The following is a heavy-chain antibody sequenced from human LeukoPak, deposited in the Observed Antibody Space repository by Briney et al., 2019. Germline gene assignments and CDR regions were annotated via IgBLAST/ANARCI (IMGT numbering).Heavy chain of an antibody. CDR3: ARSLSGYTSSCPDY. J-gene: IGHJ4*02. V-gene: IGHV3-7*03. CDR1: GFTFGKYW. Sequence: GGSLRLSCVASGFTFGKYWMSWVRQAPGKGLEWVANIKLDGSEKNYVDSVKGRFTISRDNSKNTLYLQMNSLRAEDTAVYYCARSLSGYTSSCPDYWGQGTLVTVSS. D-gene: IGHD6-13*01. CDR2: IKLDGSEK.